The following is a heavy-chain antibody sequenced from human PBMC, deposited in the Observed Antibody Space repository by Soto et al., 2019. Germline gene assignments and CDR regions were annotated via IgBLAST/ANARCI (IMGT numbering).Heavy chain of an antibody. CDR1: GYTFTSYH. CDR2: INPSGGSS. V-gene: IGHV1-46*01. CDR3: ARDRQLVWYGYYGMDV. Sequence: ASVKVSCKASGYTFTSYHIHWVRQAPGQGLEWMGVINPSGGSSSHAQMFQGRVTMTRDTSASTVYMELSSLRSEDTAVYYCARDRQLVWYGYYGMDVWGQGTTVTVSS. J-gene: IGHJ6*02. D-gene: IGHD6-6*01.